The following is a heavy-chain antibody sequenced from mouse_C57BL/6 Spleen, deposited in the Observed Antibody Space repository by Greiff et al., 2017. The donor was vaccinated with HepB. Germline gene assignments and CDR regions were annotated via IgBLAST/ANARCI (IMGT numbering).Heavy chain of an antibody. CDR3: ARDYYGSSPYFDY. CDR2: ISDGGSYT. J-gene: IGHJ2*01. V-gene: IGHV5-4*01. Sequence: EVHLVESGGGLVKPGGSLKLSCAASGFTFSSYAMSWVRQTPEKRLEWVATISDGGSYTYYPDNVKGRCTISRDNAKNNLYLQMSHLKSEDTAMYYCARDYYGSSPYFDYWGQGTTLTVSS. CDR1: GFTFSSYA. D-gene: IGHD1-1*01.